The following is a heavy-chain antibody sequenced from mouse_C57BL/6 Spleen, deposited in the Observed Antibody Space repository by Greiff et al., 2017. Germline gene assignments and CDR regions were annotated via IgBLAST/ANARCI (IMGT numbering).Heavy chain of an antibody. D-gene: IGHD1-1*01. CDR3: ARKPLGLRSLYYYAMDY. V-gene: IGHV1-9*01. CDR1: GYTFTGYW. Sequence: QVQLQQSGAELMKPGASVKLSCKATGYTFTGYWIEWVKQRPGHGLEWIGEILPGSGSTNYNEKFKGKATFTADTSSNTAYMQLSSLTTEDSAIYYCARKPLGLRSLYYYAMDYWGQGTSVTVSS. J-gene: IGHJ4*01. CDR2: ILPGSGST.